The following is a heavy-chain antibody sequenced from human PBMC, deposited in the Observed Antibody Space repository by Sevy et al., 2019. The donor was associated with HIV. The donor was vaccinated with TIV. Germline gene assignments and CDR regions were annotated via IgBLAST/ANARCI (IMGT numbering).Heavy chain of an antibody. CDR2: IYTSGST. CDR3: ARSYGSGSYYSFDY. CDR1: GGSISSYY. D-gene: IGHD3-10*01. J-gene: IGHJ4*02. Sequence: QSQTLSLTCTVSGGSISSYYWSWIRQPAGKGLEWIGRIYTSGSTNYNPSLKSRVTMSVDTSKNQFSLKLSSVTAADTAVYYCARSYGSGSYYSFDYWGQGTLVTVSS. V-gene: IGHV4-4*07.